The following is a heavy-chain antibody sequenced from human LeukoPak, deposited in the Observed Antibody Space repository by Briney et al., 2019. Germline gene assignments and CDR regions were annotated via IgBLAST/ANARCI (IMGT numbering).Heavy chain of an antibody. CDR2: IKNTGEST. CDR1: GFSFSNYA. V-gene: IGHV3-23*01. D-gene: IGHD2-21*01. CDR3: AKDGAPGDYRLFFDS. J-gene: IGHJ4*02. Sequence: PGGSLRLSCVASGFSFSNYAMTWVRQAPGKGLEWVSLIKNTGESTYYADSVKGRFTIFRDNSKNTVYLQMNSLRGEDTAIYYCAKDGAPGDYRLFFDSWGQGTLVTVSS.